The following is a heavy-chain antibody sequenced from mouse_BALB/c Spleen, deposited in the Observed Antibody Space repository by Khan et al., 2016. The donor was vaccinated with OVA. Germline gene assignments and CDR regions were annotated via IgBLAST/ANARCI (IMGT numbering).Heavy chain of an antibody. J-gene: IGHJ3*01. V-gene: IGHV1-77*01. Sequence: QVQLQQPGAELARPGASVKLSCKASGYTFTDYYINWVKQRTGKGLEWIGEISPGSGDTYYTEKFKGKATMTADTSSSTAYMQISSLTSDASAVYCLARWNYCGYPFAYWGQGTLVTVSA. D-gene: IGHD1-2*01. CDR3: ARWNYCGYPFAY. CDR1: GYTFTDYY. CDR2: ISPGSGDT.